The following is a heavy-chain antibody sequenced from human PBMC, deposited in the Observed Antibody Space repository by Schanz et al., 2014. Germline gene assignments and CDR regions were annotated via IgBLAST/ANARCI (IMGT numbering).Heavy chain of an antibody. CDR1: GYTFTGYY. D-gene: IGHD5-12*01. J-gene: IGHJ4*02. V-gene: IGHV1-2*04. CDR3: ARAFGGYDPAGALDY. Sequence: QVQLVQSGAEMKKPGASVKVSCKASGYTFTGYYMHWVRQAPGQGLEWMGWINPNSGTTNYAQKFQGWVTMTRDTSISTAYMELSRLKSDDTAVYYCARAFGGYDPAGALDYCGQGTLVAVSS. CDR2: INPNSGTT.